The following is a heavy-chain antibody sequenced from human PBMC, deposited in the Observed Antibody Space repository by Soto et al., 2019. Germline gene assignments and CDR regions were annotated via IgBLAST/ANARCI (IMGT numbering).Heavy chain of an antibody. CDR3: ARADSSGYTALDY. V-gene: IGHV4-30-2*01. Sequence: PSETLSLTCAVSGGSISSGGYSWSWIRQPPGKGLEWIGYIYHSGSTYYNPSLKSRVTISVDRSKNQFSPKLSSVTAADTAVYYCARADSSGYTALDYWGQGTLVTVSS. CDR1: GGSISSGGYS. J-gene: IGHJ4*02. D-gene: IGHD3-22*01. CDR2: IYHSGST.